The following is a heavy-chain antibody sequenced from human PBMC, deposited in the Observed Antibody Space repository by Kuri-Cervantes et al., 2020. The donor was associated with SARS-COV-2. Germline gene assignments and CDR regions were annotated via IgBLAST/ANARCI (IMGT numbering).Heavy chain of an antibody. D-gene: IGHD2-2*01. CDR3: ARGEVIVVPAAVAYYCYMDV. J-gene: IGHJ6*03. Sequence: SQTLSLTCAVYGGPFNSYYWSWIRQPPGKGLEWIGEINHSGSTNYNPSLKSRVTISVDTSKNQFSLKLSSVTAADTAVYYCARGEVIVVPAAVAYYCYMDVWGKGTTVTVSS. V-gene: IGHV4-34*01. CDR1: GGPFNSYY. CDR2: INHSGST.